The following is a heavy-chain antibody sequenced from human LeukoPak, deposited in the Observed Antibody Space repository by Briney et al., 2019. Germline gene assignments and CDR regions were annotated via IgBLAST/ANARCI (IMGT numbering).Heavy chain of an antibody. CDR2: INHSGST. CDR1: SGSFSGYY. Sequence: SETLSLTCAVYSGSFSGYYWSWIRQPPGKGLEWIGEINHSGSTNYNPSLKSRVTISVDTSKNQFSLKLSSVTAADTAVYYCARGACSSTSCYGLDIWGQGTMVTVSS. J-gene: IGHJ3*02. CDR3: ARGACSSTSCYGLDI. V-gene: IGHV4-34*01. D-gene: IGHD2-2*01.